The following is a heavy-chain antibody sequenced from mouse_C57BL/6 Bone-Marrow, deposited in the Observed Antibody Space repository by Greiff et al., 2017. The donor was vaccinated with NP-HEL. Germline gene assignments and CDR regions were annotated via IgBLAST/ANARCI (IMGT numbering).Heavy chain of an antibody. V-gene: IGHV1-81*01. J-gene: IGHJ2*01. CDR2: IYPRSGNT. D-gene: IGHD1-1*01. CDR1: GYTFTSYG. CDR3: AREGLITTVVADFDY. Sequence: QVQLKESGAELARPGASVKLSCKASGYTFTSYGISWVKQRTGQGLEWIGEIYPRSGNTYYNEKFKGKATLTADKSSSTAYMELRSLTSEDSAVYFCAREGLITTVVADFDYWGQGTTLTVSS.